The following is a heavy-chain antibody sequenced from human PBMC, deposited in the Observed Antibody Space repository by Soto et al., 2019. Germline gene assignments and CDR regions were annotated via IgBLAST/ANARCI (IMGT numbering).Heavy chain of an antibody. CDR3: ARQGIAVAGTLDY. CDR1: GGTFSSYS. CDR2: IYPSDSDT. Sequence: ASVKVSCKASGGTFSSYSISWVRQVPGKGLEWMGIIYPSDSDTRYSPSFQGQVTISADKSISTAYLQWSSLKASDTAMYYCARQGIAVAGTLDYWGQGTLVNVSS. J-gene: IGHJ4*02. D-gene: IGHD6-19*01. V-gene: IGHV5-51*01.